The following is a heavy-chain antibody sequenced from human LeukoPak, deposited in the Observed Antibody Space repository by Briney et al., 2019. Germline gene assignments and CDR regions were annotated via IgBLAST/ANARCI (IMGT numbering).Heavy chain of an antibody. CDR3: ARDSRYCSGGSCYSRIDY. V-gene: IGHV1-46*01. Sequence: ASVKVSCKASGYTFTSYYMHWVRQAPGQGLEWMGIINPSGGSTSYAQKFQGRVTMTRDTSTSTAYMELSSLRSEDTAVYYCARDSRYCSGGSCYSRIDYWGQGTLVTVSS. CDR2: INPSGGST. D-gene: IGHD2-15*01. J-gene: IGHJ4*02. CDR1: GYTFTSYY.